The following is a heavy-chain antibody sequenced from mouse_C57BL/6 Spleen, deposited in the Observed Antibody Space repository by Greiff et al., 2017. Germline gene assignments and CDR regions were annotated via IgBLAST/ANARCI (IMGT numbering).Heavy chain of an antibody. J-gene: IGHJ1*03. V-gene: IGHV5-16*01. CDR1: GFTFSDYY. CDR2: INYDGSST. D-gene: IGHD1-1*01. Sequence: EVHLVESEGGLVQPGSSMKLSCTASGFTFSDYYMAWVRQVPEKGLEWVANINYDGSSTYYLDSLKSRFIISRDNAKNILYLQMSSLKSEDTATYYCARDQDYGSRSGYFDVWGTGTTVTVSS. CDR3: ARDQDYGSRSGYFDV.